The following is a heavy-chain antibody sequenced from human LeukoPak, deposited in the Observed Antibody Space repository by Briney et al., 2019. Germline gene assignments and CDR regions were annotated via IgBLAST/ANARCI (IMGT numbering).Heavy chain of an antibody. D-gene: IGHD2-2*01. CDR3: ARRLWVVPAASYYFDY. Sequence: ASVKVSCKASGYTFTGYYMHWVRQAPGQGLEWMGWINPNSGGTNYAQKFQGRVTMTRDTSISTAYMELSRLRSDDTAVYYCARRLWVVPAASYYFDYWGQGTLVTVSS. J-gene: IGHJ4*02. V-gene: IGHV1-2*02. CDR2: INPNSGGT. CDR1: GYTFTGYY.